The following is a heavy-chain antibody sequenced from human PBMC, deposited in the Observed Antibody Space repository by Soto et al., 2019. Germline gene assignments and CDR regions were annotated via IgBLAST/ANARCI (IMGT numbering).Heavy chain of an antibody. CDR1: GFSLSTSGVG. Sequence: QITLKESGPTLVKPTQTLTLTCTFSGFSLSTSGVGVGWIRQPPGKALEWLALIYWDDDKRYSPSLKSRLTITKDTSKNQVVLTMTNMHPVDTGTYYIANIVYYGMDVWGQGTTVTVSS. CDR3: ANIVYYGMDV. CDR2: IYWDDDK. J-gene: IGHJ6*02. D-gene: IGHD1-26*01. V-gene: IGHV2-5*02.